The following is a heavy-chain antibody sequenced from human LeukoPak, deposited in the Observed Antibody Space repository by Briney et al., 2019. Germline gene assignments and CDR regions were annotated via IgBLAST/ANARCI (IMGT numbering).Heavy chain of an antibody. Sequence: PSETLSLTCTVSGGSISSSSYYWGWIRQPPGKGLEWIGSIYYSGSTYYNPSLKSRVTISVDTSKNQFSLKLSSVTAADTAVYYCARSTVTTWFHTGRFDPWGQGTLVTVSS. V-gene: IGHV4-39*01. CDR2: IYYSGST. CDR1: GGSISSSSYY. CDR3: ARSTVTTWFHTGRFDP. J-gene: IGHJ5*02. D-gene: IGHD4-17*01.